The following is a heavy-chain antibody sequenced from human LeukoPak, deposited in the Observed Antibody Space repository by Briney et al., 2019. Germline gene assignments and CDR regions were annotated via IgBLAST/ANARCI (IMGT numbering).Heavy chain of an antibody. CDR1: GFTFNNYN. D-gene: IGHD3-10*01. Sequence: PGGSLRLSCTASGFTFNNYNMNWVRQAPGKGLEWVSYITSTSSTIYYADSVKGRFTISRDNAKNSLYLQMNSLRAEDTAVYYCARSRKSITMVRDPFDYWGQGTLVTVSS. J-gene: IGHJ4*02. CDR3: ARSRKSITMVRDPFDY. V-gene: IGHV3-48*04. CDR2: ITSTSSTI.